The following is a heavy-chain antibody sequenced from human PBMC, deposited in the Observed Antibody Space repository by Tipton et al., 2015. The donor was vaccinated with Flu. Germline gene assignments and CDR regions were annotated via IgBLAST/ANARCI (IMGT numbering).Heavy chain of an antibody. J-gene: IGHJ4*02. CDR3: TADLGY. CDR1: GFNLSSYE. V-gene: IGHV3-7*01. CDR2: IKHDGSEK. Sequence: QLVQSGGGLVQPGGSLGLSCSASGFNLSSYEMNWVRQAPGKGLEWVANIKHDGSEKYYVDSVEGRFTISRDNAKNSLYLQMNSLRAEDTAVYYCTADLGYWGQGTLVTVSS.